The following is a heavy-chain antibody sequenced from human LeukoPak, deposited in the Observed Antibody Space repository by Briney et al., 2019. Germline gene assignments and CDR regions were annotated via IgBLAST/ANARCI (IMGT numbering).Heavy chain of an antibody. J-gene: IGHJ3*02. CDR3: ARVGYYDSSGYPAYDAFDI. V-gene: IGHV3-21*01. D-gene: IGHD3-22*01. CDR2: ISSSSSYI. Sequence: PGGSLRLSCAASGFTFSSYSMNWVRQAQGKGLVWVPSISSSSSYIYYTDPVKGRFTISRDNAKNSLYLQMNSLRAEDTAVYYCARVGYYDSSGYPAYDAFDIWGQGTMVTVSS. CDR1: GFTFSSYS.